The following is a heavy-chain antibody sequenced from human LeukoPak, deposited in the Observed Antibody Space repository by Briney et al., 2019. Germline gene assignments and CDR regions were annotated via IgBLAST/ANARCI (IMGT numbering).Heavy chain of an antibody. CDR2: ISSSSSYI. D-gene: IGHD6-19*01. CDR3: ARDRAVAGKGVIDY. J-gene: IGHJ4*02. CDR1: GFTFSSYS. Sequence: GGSLRLSCAASGFTFSSYSMNWVRQAPEKGLEWVSSISSSSSYIYYADSVKGRFTISRDNAKNSLYLRMNSLRAEDTAVYYCARDRAVAGKGVIDYWGQGTLVTVSS. V-gene: IGHV3-21*01.